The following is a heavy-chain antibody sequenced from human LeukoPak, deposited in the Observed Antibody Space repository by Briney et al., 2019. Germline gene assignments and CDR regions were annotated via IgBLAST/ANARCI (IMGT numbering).Heavy chain of an antibody. V-gene: IGHV4-59*08. Sequence: PSETLSLTCTVSGGSISSYYWSWIRQPPGKGLEWIGYLYYSGSTNYNPSLKSRVTISVDTSKNQFSLKLSSVTAADTAVYYCASDSSGIFDYWGQGTLVTVSS. CDR2: LYYSGST. D-gene: IGHD6-19*01. CDR3: ASDSSGIFDY. CDR1: GGSISSYY. J-gene: IGHJ4*02.